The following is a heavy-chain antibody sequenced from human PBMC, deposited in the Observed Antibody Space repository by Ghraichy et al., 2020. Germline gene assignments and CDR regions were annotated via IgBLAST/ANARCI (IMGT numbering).Heavy chain of an antibody. Sequence: GESLNISCAASGLTFTTHWMTWVRQAPGKGLEWVASINQVGGETFYVDSVKGRFTISRDNTKNSLFLQMNSLRVEDSAIYYCGRHLYYDVDVWGQGTTVTVSS. CDR3: GRHLYYDVDV. CDR1: GLTFTTHW. V-gene: IGHV3-7*01. J-gene: IGHJ6*02. CDR2: INQVGGET.